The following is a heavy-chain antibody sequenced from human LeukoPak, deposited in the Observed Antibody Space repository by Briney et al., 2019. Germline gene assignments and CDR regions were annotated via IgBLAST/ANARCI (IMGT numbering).Heavy chain of an antibody. CDR3: ARGGPKYYYGSGSYSPPYNWFDP. V-gene: IGHV4-34*01. CDR2: INHSGST. J-gene: IGHJ5*02. Sequence: SETLFLTCAVYGGSFSGYYWSWIRQPPGKGLEWIGEINHSGSTNYNPSLKSRVTISVDTSKNQFSLKLSSVTAADTAVYYCARGGPKYYYGSGSYSPPYNWFDPWGQGTLVTVSS. D-gene: IGHD3-10*01. CDR1: GGSFSGYY.